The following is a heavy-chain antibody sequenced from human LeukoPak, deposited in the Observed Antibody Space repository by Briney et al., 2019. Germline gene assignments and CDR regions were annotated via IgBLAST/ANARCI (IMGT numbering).Heavy chain of an antibody. Sequence: ASVKVSCKASGYTFISYGINWVRQAPGQGLEWVGWISAYNGNTNYAQKFQGRVTMTTETSTSTAYMELRSLRSDDTAVYYCARDLGGSGSYPSDYWGQGTLVTVSS. V-gene: IGHV1-18*01. CDR1: GYTFISYG. D-gene: IGHD3-10*01. CDR3: ARDLGGSGSYPSDY. J-gene: IGHJ4*02. CDR2: ISAYNGNT.